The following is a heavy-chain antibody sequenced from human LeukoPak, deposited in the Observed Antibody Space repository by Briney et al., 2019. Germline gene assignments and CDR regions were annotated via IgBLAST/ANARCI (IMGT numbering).Heavy chain of an antibody. Sequence: PSETLSLTCAVYGGSFSGYYWSWIRQPPGKGLEWIGEINHSGSTNYNPSLKSRVTISVDTSKNQFSLKLSSVTAVNTAVYYCARVCYDFWSGYRFDYWGQGTLVTVSS. CDR1: GGSFSGYY. CDR3: ARVCYDFWSGYRFDY. CDR2: INHSGST. J-gene: IGHJ4*02. D-gene: IGHD3-3*01. V-gene: IGHV4-34*01.